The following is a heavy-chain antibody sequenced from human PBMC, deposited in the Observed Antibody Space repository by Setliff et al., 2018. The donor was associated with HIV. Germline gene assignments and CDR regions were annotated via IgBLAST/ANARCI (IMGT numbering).Heavy chain of an antibody. CDR2: ISYDGSNK. D-gene: IGHD3-10*01. Sequence: GSLRLSCAASGFTFNNYAMHWVRQAPGKGLEWVSVISYDGSNKYYAESVKGRFTISRANSRNTLYLHMSSLRTEDTAVYYCARESYLYGSGSYPTYFQHCGQGTLVTVSS. J-gene: IGHJ1*01. V-gene: IGHV3-30*03. CDR3: ARESYLYGSGSYPTYFQH. CDR1: GFTFNNYA.